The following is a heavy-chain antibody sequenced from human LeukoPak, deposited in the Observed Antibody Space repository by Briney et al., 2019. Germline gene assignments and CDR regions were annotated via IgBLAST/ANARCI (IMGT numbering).Heavy chain of an antibody. V-gene: IGHV3-30*02. Sequence: GGSLRLSCAASGFTFSSYDMHWVRQAPGKGLEWVAFIRYDGSNTYYADSVKGRFTISRDNSKNTLYLQMNSLRAEDTAVYYCAKDGTAEDIVVVPAATSHYYYYMDVWGKGTTVTVSS. D-gene: IGHD2-2*01. CDR1: GFTFSSYD. CDR3: AKDGTAEDIVVVPAATSHYYYYMDV. J-gene: IGHJ6*03. CDR2: IRYDGSNT.